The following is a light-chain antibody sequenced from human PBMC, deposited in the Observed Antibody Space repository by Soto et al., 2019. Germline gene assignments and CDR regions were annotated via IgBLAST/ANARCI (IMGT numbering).Light chain of an antibody. V-gene: IGKV3-15*01. CDR3: QQYNNWPPWT. J-gene: IGKJ1*01. Sequence: EIVMTQSPATLSVSPGERATLSCSARQSVSSNLAWYQQKPGQAPRLLIYGASTRATGIPARFSGSGSWTEFTLTISSLQSEEFAVYYCQQYNNWPPWTFGQGTKVEIK. CDR1: QSVSSN. CDR2: GAS.